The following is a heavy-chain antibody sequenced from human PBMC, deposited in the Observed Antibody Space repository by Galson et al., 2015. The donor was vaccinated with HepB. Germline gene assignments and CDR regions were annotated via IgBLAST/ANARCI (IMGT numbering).Heavy chain of an antibody. V-gene: IGHV4-4*07. J-gene: IGHJ5*02. D-gene: IGHD2-15*01. Sequence: SETLSLTCTVSGDSINKYYWSWIRQPAGRGLEWIGRSHASGTTNYKPALESRVTMSVDTSKNEFSLRLNSVTAADTAVYYCARDHCGGGNCYSNRFDPWGQGTLVTVSS. CDR3: ARDHCGGGNCYSNRFDP. CDR1: GDSINKYY. CDR2: SHASGTT.